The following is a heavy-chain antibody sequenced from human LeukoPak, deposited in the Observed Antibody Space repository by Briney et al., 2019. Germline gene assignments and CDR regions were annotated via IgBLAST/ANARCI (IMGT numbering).Heavy chain of an antibody. Sequence: SETLSLTCTVSGGSISGYYWNWIRQPAGKGLEWIGRIYVSESTNCNPSLKSRVTMSVDTSKNQFSLKMSSVTAADTAVYYCTRGQDGYDDYWGQGTLVTVSS. CDR3: TRGQDGYDDY. V-gene: IGHV4-4*07. CDR2: IYVSEST. J-gene: IGHJ4*02. CDR1: GGSISGYY. D-gene: IGHD5-24*01.